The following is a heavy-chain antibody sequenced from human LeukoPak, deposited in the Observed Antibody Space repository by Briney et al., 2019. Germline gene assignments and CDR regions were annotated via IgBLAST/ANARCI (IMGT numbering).Heavy chain of an antibody. D-gene: IGHD6-19*01. CDR1: GFTFSSYE. J-gene: IGHJ4*02. Sequence: GGSLRLSCAASGFTFSSYEVNWVRQAPGKGLEWVSYISSSGSTIYYADSVKGRFTISRDNAKNSLYLQMNSLRAEDTAVYYCAGTGYSSGWYGDYWGQGTLVTVSS. CDR3: AGTGYSSGWYGDY. CDR2: ISSSGSTI. V-gene: IGHV3-48*03.